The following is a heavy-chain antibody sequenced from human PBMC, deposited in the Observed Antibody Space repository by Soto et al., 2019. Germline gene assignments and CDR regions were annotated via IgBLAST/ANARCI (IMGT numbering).Heavy chain of an antibody. CDR2: ISYDGSNK. V-gene: IGHV3-30*03. Sequence: GGSLRLSCAASGFTFSSYGVHWVRQAPSKGLEWVAVISYDGSNKYYADSVKGRFTISSDHHKNTLYLQMNSLRAEDTAVYYCATGYYDILTGYLKSGFDYWGQGTLVTVSS. CDR1: GFTFSSYG. J-gene: IGHJ4*02. D-gene: IGHD3-9*01. CDR3: ATGYYDILTGYLKSGFDY.